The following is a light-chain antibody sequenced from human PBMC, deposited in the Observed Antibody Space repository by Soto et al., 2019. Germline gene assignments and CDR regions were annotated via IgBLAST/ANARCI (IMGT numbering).Light chain of an antibody. CDR1: QTISSW. V-gene: IGKV1-5*03. CDR3: QHYNSYSEA. CDR2: KAS. J-gene: IGKJ1*01. Sequence: DIQMTQSPSTLSGSVGDRVTITCRASQTISSWLAWYQQKPGKAPKLLIYKASTLKSGVPSRFSGSGSGTEFTLTLSSLQPDDFATYYCQHYNSYSEAFGQGPKVELK.